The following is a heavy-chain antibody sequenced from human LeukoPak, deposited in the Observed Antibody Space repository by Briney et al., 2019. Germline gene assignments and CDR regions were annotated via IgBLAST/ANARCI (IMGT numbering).Heavy chain of an antibody. Sequence: GGSLRLSCAASGLTFSNYVMSWVRQAPGKGLEWVSALSGSGGSTYYADFAKGRFTISRDNSKNTVYLQMNSLRAEDTAVYYCAREDFQPWGQGTLVTVSS. D-gene: IGHD1-26*01. J-gene: IGHJ1*01. CDR1: GLTFSNYV. CDR2: LSGSGGST. V-gene: IGHV3-23*01. CDR3: AREDFQP.